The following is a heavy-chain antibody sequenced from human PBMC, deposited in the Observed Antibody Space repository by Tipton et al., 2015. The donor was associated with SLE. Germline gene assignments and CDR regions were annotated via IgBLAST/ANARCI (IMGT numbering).Heavy chain of an antibody. J-gene: IGHJ2*01. CDR1: GGSFSGYY. V-gene: IGHV4-34*01. Sequence: TLSLTCAVYGGSFSGYYWSWIRQPPGKGLEWIGESNPSGSTNYNPSLKSRVTISVDTSKNQLSLKLTSVTAADTSVYYCARRVDFWSRWFFDVWGRGTLVTVSS. D-gene: IGHD3-3*01. CDR3: ARRVDFWSRWFFDV. CDR2: SNPSGST.